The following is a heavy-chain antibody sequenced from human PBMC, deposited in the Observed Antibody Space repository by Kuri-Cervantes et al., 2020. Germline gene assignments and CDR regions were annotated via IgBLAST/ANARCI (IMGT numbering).Heavy chain of an antibody. V-gene: IGHV4-34*01. CDR2: IRNNGIT. J-gene: IGHJ4*02. Sequence: ESLKISCAVSGGTFSNYYWSWIRQAPGKGLEWIGEIRNNGITHYNPSLKSRVTISVDVSKRQFSLNLSSVTAADTAVYFCARGGWYQDYWGQGTLVTVSS. D-gene: IGHD6-19*01. CDR3: ARGGWYQDY. CDR1: GGTFSNYY.